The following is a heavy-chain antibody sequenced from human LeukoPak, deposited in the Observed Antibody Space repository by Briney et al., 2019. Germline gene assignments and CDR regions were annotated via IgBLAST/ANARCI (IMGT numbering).Heavy chain of an antibody. CDR3: ITTTFNVAFDI. CDR1: GFTFSNAW. Sequence: KTGGSLRLSCEASGFTFSNAWMSWVRQAPGKGLEWVGRIKSKTDGGTTDYAAPVKGRFTISRDDSKNTLYLQMNSLKTEDTAVYYCITTTFNVAFDIWGQGTMVTVSS. CDR2: IKSKTDGGTT. J-gene: IGHJ3*02. V-gene: IGHV3-15*01. D-gene: IGHD2/OR15-2a*01.